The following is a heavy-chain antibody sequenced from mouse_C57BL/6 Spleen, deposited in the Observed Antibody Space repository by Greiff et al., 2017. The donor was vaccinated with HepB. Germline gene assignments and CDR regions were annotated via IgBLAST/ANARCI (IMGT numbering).Heavy chain of an antibody. V-gene: IGHV1-81*01. D-gene: IGHD1-1*01. Sequence: QVQLQQSGAELARPGASVKLSCKASGYTFTSYGISWVKQRTGQGLEWIGEIYPRSGNTYYNEKFKGKATLTADKSSSTAYMELRSLTSEDSAVYFCASYYYGSSYEYCDVWGTGTTVTVSS. J-gene: IGHJ1*03. CDR2: IYPRSGNT. CDR3: ASYYYGSSYEYCDV. CDR1: GYTFTSYG.